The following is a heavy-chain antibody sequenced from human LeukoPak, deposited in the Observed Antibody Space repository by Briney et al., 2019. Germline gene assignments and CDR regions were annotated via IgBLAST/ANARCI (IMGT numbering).Heavy chain of an antibody. CDR2: ISWDGGST. CDR1: GFTFDDYA. CDR3: AKVAAAGYYYYYYYMDV. Sequence: GGSLRLSCAASGFTFDDYAMHWVRQAPGKGLGWVSLISWDGGSTYYADSVKGRFTISRDNSKNSLYLQMNSLRAEDTALYYCAKVAAAGYYYYYYYMDVWGKGTTVTVSS. V-gene: IGHV3-43D*03. D-gene: IGHD6-13*01. J-gene: IGHJ6*03.